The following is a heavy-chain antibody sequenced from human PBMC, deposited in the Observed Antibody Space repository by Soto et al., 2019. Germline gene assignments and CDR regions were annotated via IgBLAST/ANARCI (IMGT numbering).Heavy chain of an antibody. J-gene: IGHJ6*02. Sequence: TSETLSLTCTVSGGSISSGDYYWSWIRQPPGKGLEWIGYIYYSGSTYYNPSLKSRVTISVDTSKNQFSLKLSSVTAADTAVYYCARDPSKCTNGVCYTGYYGMDVWGQGTTVTVSS. V-gene: IGHV4-30-4*01. CDR1: GGSISSGDYY. CDR3: ARDPSKCTNGVCYTGYYGMDV. D-gene: IGHD2-8*01. CDR2: IYYSGST.